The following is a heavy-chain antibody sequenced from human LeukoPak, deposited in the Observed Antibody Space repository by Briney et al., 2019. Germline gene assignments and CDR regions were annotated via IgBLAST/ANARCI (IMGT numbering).Heavy chain of an antibody. CDR1: GFTFSTYW. V-gene: IGHV3-7*03. CDR2: IKQDGSEK. Sequence: GGSLRLSCAASGFTFSTYWMDWVRQAPGKGLEWVANIKQDGSEKYYVDSVKGRFTLSRDSAKNSLYLQMNSLRAEDTAVYYCARAEWSNWYFDLWGRGTLVTVSS. J-gene: IGHJ2*01. CDR3: ARAEWSNWYFDL. D-gene: IGHD3-3*01.